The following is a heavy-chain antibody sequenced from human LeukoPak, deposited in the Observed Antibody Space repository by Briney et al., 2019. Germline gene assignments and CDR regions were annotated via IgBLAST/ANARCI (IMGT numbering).Heavy chain of an antibody. CDR1: GFTFRSYG. Sequence: TGGSLRLSCAASGFTFRSYGMHWVRQAPGKGLEWVAFIRYDGNSNYYADSVKGRFTISRDNSRSTLYLQMNSLRAEDTAVYYCAKEEVISGNHGVYFDYWGQGTLVTVS. V-gene: IGHV3-30*02. J-gene: IGHJ4*02. CDR2: IRYDGNSN. CDR3: AKEEVISGNHGVYFDY. D-gene: IGHD3-22*01.